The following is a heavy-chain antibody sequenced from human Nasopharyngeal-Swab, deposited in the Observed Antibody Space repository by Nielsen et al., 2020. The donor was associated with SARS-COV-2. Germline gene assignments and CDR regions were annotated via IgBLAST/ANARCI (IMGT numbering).Heavy chain of an antibody. CDR2: ISPGSDSM. D-gene: IGHD2-15*01. J-gene: IGHJ4*02. CDR3: ARAVDIVVVVAASDY. Sequence: VRQAPGKGLEWLSYISPGSDSMSYADSVKGRFTISRDNAKNSLYLQMNSLRAEDTAVYYCARAVDIVVVVAASDYWGQGTLVTVSS. V-gene: IGHV3-48*04.